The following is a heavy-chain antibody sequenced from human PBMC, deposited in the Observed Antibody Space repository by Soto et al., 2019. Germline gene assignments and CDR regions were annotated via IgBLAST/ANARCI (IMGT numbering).Heavy chain of an antibody. J-gene: IGHJ4*02. CDR2: FRTSGDGGTT. V-gene: IGHV3-23*01. CDR3: AKKVNSGPGSQFFDY. CDR1: GFTFSSYS. Sequence: GGSLRLSCAASGFTFSSYSMSWVRQAPGKGLEWVSGFRTSGDGGTTYYADSVKGRFTISRDNSKNMLFLQMNSLRAEDTAIYYCAKKVNSGPGSQFFDYWGQGTLVTVSS. D-gene: IGHD3-10*01.